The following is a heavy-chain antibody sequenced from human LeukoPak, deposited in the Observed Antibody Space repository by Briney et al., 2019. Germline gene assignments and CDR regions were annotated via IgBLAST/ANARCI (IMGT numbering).Heavy chain of an antibody. CDR1: GFTVSSNY. J-gene: IGHJ6*04. Sequence: GGSLRLSCAASGFTVSSNYMSWVRQAPGKGLEWVSVIYSGGSTYYADSVKGRFTISRDNSKNTLYLQMNSLRAEDTAVYYCARFRSSGWIYYYYYYGMDVWGKGTTVTVSS. CDR3: ARFRSSGWIYYYYYYGMDV. CDR2: IYSGGST. D-gene: IGHD6-19*01. V-gene: IGHV3-53*01.